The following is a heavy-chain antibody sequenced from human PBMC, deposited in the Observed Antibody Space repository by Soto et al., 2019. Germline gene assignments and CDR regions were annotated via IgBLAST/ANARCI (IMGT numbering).Heavy chain of an antibody. V-gene: IGHV1-69*13. Sequence: GGSVKVSCKASGGTFSSYAISWVRQAPGQGLEWMGGIIPIFGTANYAQKFQGRVTITADESTSTAYMELNSLRAEDTAVYYCAKDRNYYDSSGYDYWGQGTLVTVSS. CDR1: GGTFSSYA. J-gene: IGHJ4*02. CDR3: AKDRNYYDSSGYDY. D-gene: IGHD3-22*01. CDR2: IIPIFGTA.